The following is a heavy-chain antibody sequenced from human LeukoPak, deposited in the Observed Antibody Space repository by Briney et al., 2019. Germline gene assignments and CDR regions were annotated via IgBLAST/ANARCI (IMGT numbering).Heavy chain of an antibody. V-gene: IGHV3-30*18. CDR3: AKDKGREGDY. CDR1: GFTFSSYS. CDR2: ISSEGSEQ. Sequence: GGSLRLSCAASGFTFSSYSMNWVRKAPGKGLEWVAVISSEGSEQLYADSVKGRFTISRDNSKNTVNLQMNSLRPDDTAVYYCAKDKGREGDYWGQGTLVAVSS. J-gene: IGHJ4*02.